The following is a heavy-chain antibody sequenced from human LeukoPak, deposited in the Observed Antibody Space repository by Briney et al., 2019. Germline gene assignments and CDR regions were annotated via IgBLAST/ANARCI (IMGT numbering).Heavy chain of an antibody. Sequence: GASVKVSCKASGYTFASYDISWVRQAPGQGLEWMGWISAYNGNTNYAQKLQGRVTMTTDTSTSTAYMELTSLRSDDTAVYHCARDRGSWFDPWGQGTLVTVSS. J-gene: IGHJ5*02. V-gene: IGHV1-18*04. CDR2: ISAYNGNT. CDR1: GYTFASYD. D-gene: IGHD3-10*01. CDR3: ARDRGSWFDP.